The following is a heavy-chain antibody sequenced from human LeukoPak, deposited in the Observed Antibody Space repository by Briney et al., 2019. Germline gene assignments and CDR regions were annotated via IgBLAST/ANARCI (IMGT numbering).Heavy chain of an antibody. V-gene: IGHV5-51*01. J-gene: IGHJ4*02. CDR2: IYPDDSDT. CDR1: GDTFTTYW. D-gene: IGHD3/OR15-3a*01. CDR3: ARHGGYNIWNYTQRGFDS. Sequence: GESLKISCKGSGDTFTTYWIGWVRQMPGKGLEWMGIIYPDDSDTRYSPSFQGQVTISADKSINTAYLQWSSLKASDTAIYYCARHGGYNIWNYTQRGFDSWGQGTLVTVSS.